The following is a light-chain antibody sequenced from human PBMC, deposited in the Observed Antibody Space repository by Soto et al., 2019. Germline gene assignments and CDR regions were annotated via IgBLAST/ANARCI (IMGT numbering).Light chain of an antibody. V-gene: IGKV1-5*03. CDR1: QSISSW. CDR3: QQYNSFIWT. J-gene: IGKJ1*01. CDR2: KAS. Sequence: DIQMTQSPSTLSAGVGDRVTSTCLASQSISSWLAWYQQKPGKAPKLLIYKASSLESGVPSRFSGSGSGTEFNLTISSLQPEDFATYYCQQYNSFIWTFGQGTKVDI.